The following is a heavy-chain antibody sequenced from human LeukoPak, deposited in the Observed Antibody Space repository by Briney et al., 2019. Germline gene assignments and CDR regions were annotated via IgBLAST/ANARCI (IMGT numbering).Heavy chain of an antibody. CDR1: GDSVSSNSAA. CDR3: ARSRFQSAARSFDY. V-gene: IGHV6-1*01. CDR2: TYYRVEWYN. J-gene: IGHJ4*02. Sequence: SQTLSLTCAISGDSVSSNSAAWDWIRHSPSRGLEWLGRTYYRVEWYNGYAVSVTSRITINPDTSKNQFSLQLNSVTPGDTAVYYCARSRFQSAARSFDYWGQGTLVTVSS. D-gene: IGHD6-6*01.